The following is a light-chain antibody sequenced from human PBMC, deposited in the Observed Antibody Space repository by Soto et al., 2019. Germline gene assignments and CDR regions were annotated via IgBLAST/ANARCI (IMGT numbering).Light chain of an antibody. CDR2: GAS. Sequence: VLTQSPGTLSLSPGERATLSCRASQSVSSNYLAWYQQKPGQAPRLLIYGASSRATGIPDRFGGSGSGTDFTLTISRLEPEDFAVYYCQQYGNSPWTFGQGTKVEIK. CDR1: QSVSSNY. J-gene: IGKJ1*01. CDR3: QQYGNSPWT. V-gene: IGKV3-20*01.